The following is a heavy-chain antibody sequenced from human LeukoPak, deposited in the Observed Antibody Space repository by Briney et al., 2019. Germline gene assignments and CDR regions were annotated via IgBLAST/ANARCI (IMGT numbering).Heavy chain of an antibody. V-gene: IGHV3-23*01. CDR2: ISHSGAST. D-gene: IGHD1-14*01. Sequence: PGGSLRLSCAASGFTFSSYSMNWVRQAPGKGLEWVSAISHSGASTYYADSVKGRFTISRDNSKNTLYLQINSLRAEDTAVYYCAKPARTDYADYWGQGTLVTVSS. CDR1: GFTFSSYS. J-gene: IGHJ4*02. CDR3: AKPARTDYADY.